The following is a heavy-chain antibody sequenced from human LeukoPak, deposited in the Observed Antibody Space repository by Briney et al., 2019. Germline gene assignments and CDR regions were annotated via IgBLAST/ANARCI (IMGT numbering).Heavy chain of an antibody. CDR3: ATDPAYSGSYGDFDY. D-gene: IGHD1-26*01. CDR2: ISAYNGNT. Sequence: ASVKVSCKASGYTFTSYGISWVRQAPGQGLEWMGWISAYNGNTNYAQKFQGRVTMTEDTSTDTAYMELSSLRSEDTAVYYCATDPAYSGSYGDFDYWGQGTLVTVSS. CDR1: GYTFTSYG. J-gene: IGHJ4*02. V-gene: IGHV1-18*01.